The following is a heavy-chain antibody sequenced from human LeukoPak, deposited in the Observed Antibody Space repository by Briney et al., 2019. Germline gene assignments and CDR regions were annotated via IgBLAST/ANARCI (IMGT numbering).Heavy chain of an antibody. J-gene: IGHJ6*02. CDR2: IYYSGST. V-gene: IGHV4-39*07. CDR3: ARGQDASLVDV. Sequence: SETLSLTCTVSGGSISSSSYYWGWIRQPPGKGLEWIGSIYYSGSTYYNPSLKSRVTISVDTSKNQFSLKLSSVTAADTAVYYCARGQDASLVDVWGQGTTVTVSS. CDR1: GGSISSSSYY.